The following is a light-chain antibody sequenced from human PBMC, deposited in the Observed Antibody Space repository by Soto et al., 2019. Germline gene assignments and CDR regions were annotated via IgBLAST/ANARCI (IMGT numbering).Light chain of an antibody. CDR3: QQYDKWPRT. CDR2: GAF. J-gene: IGKJ1*01. Sequence: EIVLTQSPDTLSVSPGERATLSCRTSQSVGSNLAWYQQKPGQAPRLLMYGAFIRAPGFPVRFTAGGSGTEFTLTISSLQSDDLAVYYCQQYDKWPRTFGQGTKVEIK. V-gene: IGKV3-15*01. CDR1: QSVGSN.